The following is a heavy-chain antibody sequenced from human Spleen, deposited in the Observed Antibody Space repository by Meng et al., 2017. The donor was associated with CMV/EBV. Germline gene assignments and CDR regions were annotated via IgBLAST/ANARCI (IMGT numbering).Heavy chain of an antibody. J-gene: IGHJ4*02. CDR3: ASDGKTVDY. CDR1: GFTFSNYN. V-gene: IGHV3-21*01. Sequence: GGSLRLSCATSGFTFSNYNMNWVRQAPGRGLEWVSSISSSSTYIYYADSVKGRFTISRDNAKNSLYLQMNSLRAEDTAVYYCASDGKTVDYWGQGTLVTVSS. CDR2: ISSSSTYI. D-gene: IGHD4-17*01.